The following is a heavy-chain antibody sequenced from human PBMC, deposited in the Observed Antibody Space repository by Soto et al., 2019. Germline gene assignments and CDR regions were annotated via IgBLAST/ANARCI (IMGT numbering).Heavy chain of an antibody. CDR3: ARHVAGYSSGLDY. D-gene: IGHD6-19*01. Sequence: SETLSLTCTVSGGSISRSSYYWGWIRQPPGKGLEWIGSIYYSGSTYYNPSLKSRVTISVDTSKNQFSLKLSSVTAADTAVYYCARHVAGYSSGLDYWGQGTLVTVSS. CDR2: IYYSGST. CDR1: GGSISRSSYY. J-gene: IGHJ4*02. V-gene: IGHV4-39*01.